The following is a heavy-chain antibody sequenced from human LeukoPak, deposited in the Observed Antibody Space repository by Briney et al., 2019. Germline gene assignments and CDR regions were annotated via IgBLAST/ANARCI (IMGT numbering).Heavy chain of an antibody. CDR1: GFPFSSYW. Sequence: RAGGSLRLSCVAPGFPFSSYWMTWVRQAPGKGLEWVANIKQDGSKKSYVDSVKGRFTISRDNAKNSLYLQMNSLRAEDTAIYYCTRVSYIDEGIDYWGQGTLVTVSS. V-gene: IGHV3-7*04. D-gene: IGHD1-26*01. J-gene: IGHJ4*02. CDR3: TRVSYIDEGIDY. CDR2: IKQDGSKK.